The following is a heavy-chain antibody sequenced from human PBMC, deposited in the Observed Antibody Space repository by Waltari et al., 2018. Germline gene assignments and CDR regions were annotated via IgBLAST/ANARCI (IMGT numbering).Heavy chain of an antibody. CDR3: ARVPEYYYDSSGYLAAFDI. Sequence: QVQLVQSGAEVKKPGSSVKVSCKASGGTFSCYAISWVRPAPGQGLEWMGRIIPILGIANYAQKFQGRVTITADKSTSTAYMELSSLRSEDTAVYYCARVPEYYYDSSGYLAAFDIWGQGTMVTVSS. CDR1: GGTFSCYA. D-gene: IGHD3-22*01. CDR2: IIPILGIA. J-gene: IGHJ3*02. V-gene: IGHV1-69*04.